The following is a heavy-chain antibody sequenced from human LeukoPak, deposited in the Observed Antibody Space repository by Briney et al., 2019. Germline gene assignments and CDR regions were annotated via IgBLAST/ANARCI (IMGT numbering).Heavy chain of an antibody. CDR2: IIPIFGTA. CDR1: GYTFTSYG. V-gene: IGHV1-69*13. CDR3: ASTYYGYWSGTNYYYCYMDV. D-gene: IGHD3-3*01. Sequence: GASVKVSCKASGYTFTSYGISWVRQAPGQGLEWMGGIIPIFGTADYAQKFQGRVTITADESTSTAYMELSSLRSEDTAVYYCASTYYGYWSGTNYYYCYMDVWGKGTTVTVSS. J-gene: IGHJ6*03.